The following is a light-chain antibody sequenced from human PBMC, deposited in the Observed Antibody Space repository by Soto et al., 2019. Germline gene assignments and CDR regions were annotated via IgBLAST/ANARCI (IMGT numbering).Light chain of an antibody. CDR2: AYT. J-gene: IGLJ3*02. Sequence: QSVLTQPPSVSGAPGQRVTISCTGSNSNIGAGYDLHWYQQFPGAAPKLLIFAYTNRPSGVPDRFSGSKSGTSASLAITGLQPDDEADYYCQSFDSSLTAWVFGGGTKLTVL. CDR3: QSFDSSLTAWV. CDR1: NSNIGAGYD. V-gene: IGLV1-40*01.